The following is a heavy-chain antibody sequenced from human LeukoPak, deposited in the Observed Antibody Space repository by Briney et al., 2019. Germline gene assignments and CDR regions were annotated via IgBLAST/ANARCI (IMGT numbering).Heavy chain of an antibody. V-gene: IGHV4-30-2*01. Sequence: SETLSLTCVLSGASITTRGHYWGWVRHHPGKGLEWIGYIYHRGNTNLNPSLKSRLSMTIDTSTNQFSLKLSSVTAADTAIYYCARRVGKYPTYYFDAWGQGTLVTVSS. CDR3: ARRVGKYPTYYFDA. D-gene: IGHD1-1*01. CDR1: GASITTRGHY. CDR2: IYHRGNT. J-gene: IGHJ4*02.